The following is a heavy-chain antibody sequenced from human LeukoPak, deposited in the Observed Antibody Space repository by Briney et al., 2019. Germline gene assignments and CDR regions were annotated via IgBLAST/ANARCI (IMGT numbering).Heavy chain of an antibody. V-gene: IGHV4-39*01. CDR1: GGSISSSSYY. CDR3: ARLTASGIAARPMGFDY. D-gene: IGHD6-6*01. Sequence: SETLSLTCTVSGGSISSSSYYWGWIRQPPGKGLEWIGSIYYSGSTYYNPSLKSRVTISVDTPKNQLSLKLSSVTAADTAVYYCARLTASGIAARPMGFDYWGQGTLVTVSS. CDR2: IYYSGST. J-gene: IGHJ4*02.